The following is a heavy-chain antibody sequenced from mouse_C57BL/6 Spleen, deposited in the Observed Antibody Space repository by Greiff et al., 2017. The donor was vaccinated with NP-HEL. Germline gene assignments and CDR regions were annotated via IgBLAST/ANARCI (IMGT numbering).Heavy chain of an antibody. V-gene: IGHV1-53*01. CDR3: ASPYRNYRTWCAY. J-gene: IGHJ3*01. D-gene: IGHD2-5*01. CDR1: GYTFTSYW. Sequence: QVQLQQPGTELVNPGASVKLSCKASGYTFTSYWMHWVKQRPGQGLEWLGNINPSNGGTNYHEKFKSKATLTVDKSSSTAYMQLSSLTSEDSAVDYCASPYRNYRTWCAYWGQGTLVTVSA. CDR2: INPSNGGT.